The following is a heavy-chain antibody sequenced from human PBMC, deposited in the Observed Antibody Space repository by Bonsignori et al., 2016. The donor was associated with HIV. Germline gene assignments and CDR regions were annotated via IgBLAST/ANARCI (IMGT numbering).Heavy chain of an antibody. D-gene: IGHD5-18*01. CDR3: ARDWTLRGYTNFDY. J-gene: IGHJ4*02. V-gene: IGHV1-69*10. CDR2: IIPILGIA. Sequence: WVRQAPGQGLEWMGGIIPILGIANYAQKFQGRVTITADKSTSTAYMELSSLRSEDTAVYYCARDWTLRGYTNFDYWGQGTLVTVSS.